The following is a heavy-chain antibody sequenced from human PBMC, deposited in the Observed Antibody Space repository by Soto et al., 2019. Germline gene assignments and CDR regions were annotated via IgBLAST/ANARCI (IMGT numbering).Heavy chain of an antibody. Sequence: TSETLSLTCAVYGGSFSGYGWTWIRQPPGTGLEWIGEINHSGSTNYNPSLKSRVTISVDTSKNQFSLKLTSVTAADTAVYYCARDKITGLFDYWGQGTLVTVSS. V-gene: IGHV4-34*01. CDR2: INHSGST. CDR3: ARDKITGLFDY. D-gene: IGHD2-8*02. J-gene: IGHJ4*02. CDR1: GGSFSGYG.